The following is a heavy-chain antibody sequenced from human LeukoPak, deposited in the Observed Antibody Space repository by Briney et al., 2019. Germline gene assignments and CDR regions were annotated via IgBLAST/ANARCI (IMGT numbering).Heavy chain of an antibody. D-gene: IGHD3-10*01. CDR3: ARDFLWGSGSR. V-gene: IGHV3-66*01. Sequence: GGSLRLSCAASGFTVSSTYMSWVRQAPGKGLEWVSVIYSGGSTFYADSVKGRFTISRDNSKNTLHLQMNSLRAEDTAVYYCARDFLWGSGSRWGQGTLVTVSS. CDR2: IYSGGST. CDR1: GFTVSSTY. J-gene: IGHJ4*02.